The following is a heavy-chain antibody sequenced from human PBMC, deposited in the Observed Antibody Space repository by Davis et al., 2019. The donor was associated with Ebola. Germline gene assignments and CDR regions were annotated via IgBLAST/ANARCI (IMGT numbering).Heavy chain of an antibody. CDR2: TYFDDDK. J-gene: IGHJ6*02. CDR3: AQRNDYGDCVSYYYYYGMDV. D-gene: IGHD4-17*01. V-gene: IGHV2-5*02. Sequence: SGPPQITPSHTLTPTCTYSGFSLRTTGVGVRWILQPPGKTVGWLFLTYFDDDKCNSPSLKRRLTITKDTSKNQVVLTMTNMDPVNTATYYCAQRNDYGDCVSYYYYYGMDVWGQGTAVTVSS. CDR1: GFSLRTTGVG.